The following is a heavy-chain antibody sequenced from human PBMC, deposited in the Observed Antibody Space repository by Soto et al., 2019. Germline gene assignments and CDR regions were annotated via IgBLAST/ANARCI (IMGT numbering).Heavy chain of an antibody. CDR2: ISGDGVTT. CDR1: GFPFSSYW. V-gene: IGHV3-74*01. J-gene: IGHJ4*02. Sequence: DVQLVESGGDLVQRGGSLRLSCAASGFPFSSYWMHGVRHTPGKGLDWVARISGDGVTTYYADSVTGRFTVSRDNAKNTLSLKISGLRAEDTAVYYCAREYYGLLTGYYTDYWGQGTLVSVSS. CDR3: AREYYGLLTGYYTDY. D-gene: IGHD3-9*01.